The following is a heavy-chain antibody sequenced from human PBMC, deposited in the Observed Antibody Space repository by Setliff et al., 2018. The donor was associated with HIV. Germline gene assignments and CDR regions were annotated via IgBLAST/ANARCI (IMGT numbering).Heavy chain of an antibody. D-gene: IGHD2-2*01. CDR2: TSHSGKT. V-gene: IGHV4-38-2*02. CDR3: VTSSSWSSRLNF. Sequence: PSETLSLTCTVSGYSISSGYYWGWIRQPPGKGLEWIGETSHSGKTNYNPSLKSRVTISVDTSKNQFSLKLTSVTAADTAVYYCVTSSSWSSRLNFWGPGMLVTVTS. CDR1: GYSISSGYY. J-gene: IGHJ4*02.